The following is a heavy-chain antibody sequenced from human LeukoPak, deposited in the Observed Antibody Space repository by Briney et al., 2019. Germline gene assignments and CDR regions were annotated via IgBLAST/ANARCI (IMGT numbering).Heavy chain of an antibody. J-gene: IGHJ5*02. CDR3: ARGRNLNWFDP. CDR1: GGSISSGSYY. V-gene: IGHV4-61*02. Sequence: PSETLSLTCTVSGGSISSGSYYWSWIRQPAGKGLEWIGRIYTSGSTNYNPSLKSRVTISVDTSKNQFSLKLSSVTAADTAVYYCARGRNLNWFDPWGQGTLVTVSS. CDR2: IYTSGST.